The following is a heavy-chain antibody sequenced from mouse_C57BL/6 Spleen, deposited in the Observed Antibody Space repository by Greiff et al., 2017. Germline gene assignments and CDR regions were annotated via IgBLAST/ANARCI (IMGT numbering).Heavy chain of an antibody. J-gene: IGHJ3*01. V-gene: IGHV1-61*01. D-gene: IGHD2-1*01. CDR1: GYTFTSYW. CDR3: ARGGNYAAWFAY. Sequence: QVQVQKAGAEGGRRGASVKLSCKASGYTFTSYWMDWVKQRPGQGLEWIGNIYPSDSETHYNQKFKDKATLTVDKSSSTAYRQLSSLTSEDSAVYYCARGGNYAAWFAYWGQGTLVTVSA. CDR2: IYPSDSET.